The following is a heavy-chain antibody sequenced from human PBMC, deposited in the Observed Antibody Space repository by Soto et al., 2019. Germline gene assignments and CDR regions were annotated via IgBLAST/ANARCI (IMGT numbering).Heavy chain of an antibody. V-gene: IGHV1-69*01. J-gene: IGHJ4*02. CDR2: VIPILGTA. Sequence: QVQLVQSGAEVQKPGSSVKVSCTASGGSLRNSVISWVRQAPAQRLEWMGGVIPILGTANYAQKFQGRVTMTADEATSTAYMDLSSLSPDDTAVYYCARLGHPGNWGPGTLVIVSS. CDR3: ARLGHPGN. D-gene: IGHD1-1*01. CDR1: GGSLRNSV.